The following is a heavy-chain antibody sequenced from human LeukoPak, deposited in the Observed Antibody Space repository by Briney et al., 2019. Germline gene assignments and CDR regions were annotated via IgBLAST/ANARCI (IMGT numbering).Heavy chain of an antibody. J-gene: IGHJ4*02. Sequence: LPGGSLRLSCAASGFTFSGSAMHWVRQASGKGLEWVGRIRSKANSYATAYAASVKGRFTISRDDSKNTAYLQMNSLKTEDTAVYYCTTLTSGSHFNWGQGTLVTVSS. CDR2: IRSKANSYAT. CDR3: TTLTSGSHFN. D-gene: IGHD1-26*01. CDR1: GFTFSGSA. V-gene: IGHV3-73*01.